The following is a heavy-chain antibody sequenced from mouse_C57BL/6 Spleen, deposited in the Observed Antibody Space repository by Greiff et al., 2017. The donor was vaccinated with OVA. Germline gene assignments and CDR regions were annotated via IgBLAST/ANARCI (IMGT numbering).Heavy chain of an antibody. D-gene: IGHD2-1*01. Sequence: VQLQQPGAELVKPGASVKLSCKASGYTFTSYWMHWVKQRPGQGLEWIGMIHPNSGSTNYNEKFKSKATLTVDKSSSTAYMQLSSLTSEDSAVYYCAREGAYGNYWYFDVWGTGTTVTVSS. V-gene: IGHV1-64*01. CDR2: IHPNSGST. CDR3: AREGAYGNYWYFDV. J-gene: IGHJ1*03. CDR1: GYTFTSYW.